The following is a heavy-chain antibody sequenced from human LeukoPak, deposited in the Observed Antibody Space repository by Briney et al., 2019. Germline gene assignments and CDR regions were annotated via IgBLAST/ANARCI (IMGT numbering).Heavy chain of an antibody. CDR2: IDPSDSYT. V-gene: IGHV5-10-1*01. CDR3: ARPRYSSGWYFDF. Sequence: PGGSLRLSCVASGFTFSSYWMTWVRQAPGKGLEWMGRIDPSDSYTNYSPSFQGHVIISTDKSINTAYLQWSSLKASDTAMYYCARPRYSSGWYFDFWGQGTLVTVSS. CDR1: GFTFSSYW. J-gene: IGHJ4*02. D-gene: IGHD6-19*01.